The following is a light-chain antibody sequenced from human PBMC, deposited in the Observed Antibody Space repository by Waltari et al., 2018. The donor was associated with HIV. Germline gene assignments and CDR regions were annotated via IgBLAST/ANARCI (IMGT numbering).Light chain of an antibody. CDR2: EVS. J-gene: IGLJ2*01. CDR1: SSDVGGSNY. V-gene: IGLV2-8*01. Sequence: QYALTQPPSASGSPGQSVTISCPGTSSDVGGSNYVSWYPQHPGKAPKRMIYEVSERPSGVPDRFSGSKSGNTASLTVSGLQAEDEADYYCSSYAGSNNLVFGGGTKLTVL. CDR3: SSYAGSNNLV.